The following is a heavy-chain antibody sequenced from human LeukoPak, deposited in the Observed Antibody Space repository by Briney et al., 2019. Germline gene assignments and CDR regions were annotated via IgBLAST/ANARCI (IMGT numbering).Heavy chain of an antibody. J-gene: IGHJ4*02. CDR2: IIPIFGTA. D-gene: IGHD3-22*01. V-gene: IGHV1-69*06. CDR3: AREKSYYDSSGYPTSFDY. Sequence: ASVKVSCKASGYTFTSYDISWVRQAPGQGLEWMGGIIPIFGTANYAQKFQGRVTITADKSTSTAYMELSSLRSEDTAVYYCAREKSYYDSSGYPTSFDYWGQGTLVTVSS. CDR1: GYTFTSYD.